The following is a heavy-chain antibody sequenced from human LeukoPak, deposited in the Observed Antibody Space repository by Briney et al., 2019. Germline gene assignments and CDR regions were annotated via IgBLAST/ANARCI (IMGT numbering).Heavy chain of an antibody. V-gene: IGHV2-5*02. CDR2: IYWDDDK. CDR3: ARYVWGSYRSSDYYFDY. Sequence: SGPTLVNPTRTLTLTCTFSGFSLSTSGVGVGWIRQPPGKALEWLALIYWDDDKRYSPSLKSRLTITKDTSKNQVVLTMTNMDPVDTATYYCARYVWGSYRSSDYYFDYWGQGTLVTVSS. CDR1: GFSLSTSGVG. J-gene: IGHJ4*02. D-gene: IGHD3-16*02.